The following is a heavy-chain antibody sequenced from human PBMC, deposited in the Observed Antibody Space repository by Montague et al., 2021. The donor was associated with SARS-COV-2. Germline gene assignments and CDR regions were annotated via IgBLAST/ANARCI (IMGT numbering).Heavy chain of an antibody. CDR1: GGSISSSSYY. J-gene: IGHJ2*01. Sequence: SETLSLTCTVSGGSISSSSYYWGWIRRPPGKGPEWIGSIYYSGTTFYNPSLRSRVTMSVDTSKNQFSLRLSSVTAADTAVFYCAREDAGDWYVDLWGRGTLVTVSS. V-gene: IGHV4-39*02. D-gene: IGHD1-1*01. CDR2: IYYSGTT. CDR3: AREDAGDWYVDL.